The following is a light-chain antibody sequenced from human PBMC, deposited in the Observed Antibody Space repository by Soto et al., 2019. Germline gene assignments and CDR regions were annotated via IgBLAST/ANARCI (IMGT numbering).Light chain of an antibody. CDR2: EVT. CDR3: CSYAGGSTGV. Sequence: QSALTQPASVSGSPGQSITISCTGTSSDVGSYILVSWYQQHPGKAPKLMIYEVTKRPSGVSDRFSGSKSVNTASLTISGLQAEDEADYYCCSYAGGSTGVFGGGTQLTVL. J-gene: IGLJ3*02. V-gene: IGLV2-23*02. CDR1: SSDVGSYIL.